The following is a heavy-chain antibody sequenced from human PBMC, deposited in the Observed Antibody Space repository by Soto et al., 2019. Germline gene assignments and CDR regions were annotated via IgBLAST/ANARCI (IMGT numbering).Heavy chain of an antibody. CDR3: AAAPLSYSSGWFDY. CDR1: GFTFTSSA. D-gene: IGHD6-19*01. V-gene: IGHV1-58*01. J-gene: IGHJ4*02. CDR2: IVVGSGNT. Sequence: QMQLVQSGPEVKKPGTSVKVSCKASGFTFTSSAVQWVRQARGQRLEWIGWIVVGSGNTNYAQKFQERVTITRDMSTSTAYMELSSLRSEDTAVYYCAAAPLSYSSGWFDYWGQGTLVTVSS.